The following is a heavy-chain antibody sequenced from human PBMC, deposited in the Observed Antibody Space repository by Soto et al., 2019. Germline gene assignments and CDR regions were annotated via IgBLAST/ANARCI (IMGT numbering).Heavy chain of an antibody. Sequence: SVQVSCKASGGTFSSSAISWVRPAPGPGLEWMGGIIPIFGTAPYAQKLPGRVTITADESARPAYMALSRLGSEDTAVYFSARDCRVAARPFYNDGMHIGGPGTTVTGS. V-gene: IGHV1-69*13. CDR3: ARDCRVAARPFYNDGMHI. D-gene: IGHD6-6*01. CDR1: GGTFSSSA. CDR2: IIPIFGTA. J-gene: IGHJ6*02.